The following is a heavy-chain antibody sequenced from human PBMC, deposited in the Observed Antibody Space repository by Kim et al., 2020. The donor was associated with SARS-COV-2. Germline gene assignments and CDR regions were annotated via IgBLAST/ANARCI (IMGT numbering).Heavy chain of an antibody. D-gene: IGHD6-13*01. Sequence: PSLSSRVTISVDTSKNQFSLKLSSVTAADAAVYYCARRLRAAAGIYYFDYWGLGTLVTVSS. V-gene: IGHV4-39*01. J-gene: IGHJ4*02. CDR3: ARRLRAAAGIYYFDY.